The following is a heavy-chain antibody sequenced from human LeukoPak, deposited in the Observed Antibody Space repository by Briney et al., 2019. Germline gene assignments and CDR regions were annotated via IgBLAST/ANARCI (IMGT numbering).Heavy chain of an antibody. D-gene: IGHD2-8*01. CDR1: GDSMSDSY. Sequence: SETLSLTCTVSGDSMSDSYWSWIRQPAGKGLEWIGRIYASGSTNYNPSLKSRVTLSVDTSSNQFSLTLSSVTAADTAVYHCARDIRSHNGPGGYYYYYMDVWGKGTTVTVSS. J-gene: IGHJ6*03. CDR3: ARDIRSHNGPGGYYYYYMDV. V-gene: IGHV4-4*07. CDR2: IYASGST.